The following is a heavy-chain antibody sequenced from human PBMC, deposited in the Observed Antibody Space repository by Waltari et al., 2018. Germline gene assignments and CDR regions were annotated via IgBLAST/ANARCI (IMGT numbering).Heavy chain of an antibody. J-gene: IGHJ4*02. CDR1: GDSTSSFY. D-gene: IGHD1-7*01. CDR2: IYYSGST. CDR3: AKGVKTKADY. Sequence: QVQLQESGPGLVKPSEPLSLTCPASGDSTSSFYWSWLRQFPGKGLEYIGYIYYSGSTNYNPSLKSRVTISVDSSKNQFSLNLSSVTAADTAVYYCAKGVKTKADYWGQGALVTVSS. V-gene: IGHV4-59*01.